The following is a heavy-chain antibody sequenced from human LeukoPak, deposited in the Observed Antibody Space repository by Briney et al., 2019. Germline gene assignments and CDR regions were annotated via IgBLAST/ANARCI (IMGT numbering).Heavy chain of an antibody. CDR3: ARNPES. V-gene: IGHV3-30*04. Sequence: GGSLRLSCAASGFTFSSYAMHWVRQAPDKGLEWVAVISFDGSNKFYADSVRGRFTISRDNSKNTLYLQMNSLRPEDTAVYYCARNPESWGQGTLVSVSS. D-gene: IGHD1-14*01. CDR1: GFTFSSYA. J-gene: IGHJ5*02. CDR2: ISFDGSNK.